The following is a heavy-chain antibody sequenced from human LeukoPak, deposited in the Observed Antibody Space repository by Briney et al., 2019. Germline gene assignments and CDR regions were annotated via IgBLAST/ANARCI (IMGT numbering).Heavy chain of an antibody. D-gene: IGHD2-15*01. CDR3: ARADCSGGSCYYYYYYGMDV. CDR1: GFTFSDYG. V-gene: IGHV3-33*01. Sequence: GGSLRPSCAASGFTFSDYGMYWVRQAPGKGLEWVALIWYDGGKKYYTDSVRGRFTISRDNSKNTLYLQMNSLRAEDTAVYYCARADCSGGSCYYYYYYGMDVWGQGTTVTVSS. J-gene: IGHJ6*02. CDR2: IWYDGGKK.